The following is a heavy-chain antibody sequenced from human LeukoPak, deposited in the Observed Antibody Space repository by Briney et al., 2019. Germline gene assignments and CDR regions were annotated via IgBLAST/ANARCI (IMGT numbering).Heavy chain of an antibody. CDR1: GFTFSSDW. CDR3: AREGRLSGYSSGFDY. J-gene: IGHJ4*02. Sequence: PGGSLRLSCAASGFTFSSDWMIWVRQAPGKGLEWVANIKQDGSEKYYVDSVKGRFTISRDNAKNSLYLQMNSLRAEDTAVYYCAREGRLSGYSSGFDYWGQGTLVTVSS. CDR2: IKQDGSEK. V-gene: IGHV3-7*01. D-gene: IGHD6-25*01.